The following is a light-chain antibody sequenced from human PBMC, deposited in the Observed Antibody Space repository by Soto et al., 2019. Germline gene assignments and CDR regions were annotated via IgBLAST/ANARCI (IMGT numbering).Light chain of an antibody. CDR1: LGISSW. J-gene: IGKJ1*01. CDR2: KAS. V-gene: IGKV1-5*03. Sequence: DIQMTQSPSTLSASVGDRFTITCRASLGISSWLAWYQQKPGKAPNLLIFKASNLESGVPSRFSGSGSGTEFTLTISSLQPDDCATDYCQQYNSYPGTFGQGTKVEI. CDR3: QQYNSYPGT.